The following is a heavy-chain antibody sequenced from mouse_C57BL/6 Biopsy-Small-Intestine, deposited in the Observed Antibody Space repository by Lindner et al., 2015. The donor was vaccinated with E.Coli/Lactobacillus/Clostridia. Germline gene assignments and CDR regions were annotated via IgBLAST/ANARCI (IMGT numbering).Heavy chain of an antibody. Sequence: SVKVSCKASGYTFTNYYIHWVRQAPGQGLEWMGIINPSGGLLTYAQKFQGRVSLTADTSTSTAYMELSSLRSEDTAIYYCARNPCTNDERYPYYRYAMDVWGRGTTVTVSS. D-gene: IGHD2-10*01. J-gene: IGHJ1*01. CDR1: GYTFTNYY. CDR2: INPSGGLL. CDR3: ARNPCTNDERYPYYRYAMDV. V-gene: IGHV1-59*01.